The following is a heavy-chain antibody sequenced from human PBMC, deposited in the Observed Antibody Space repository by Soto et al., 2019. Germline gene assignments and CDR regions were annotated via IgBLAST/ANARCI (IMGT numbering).Heavy chain of an antibody. V-gene: IGHV3-30*04. CDR1: GFTSSTYI. J-gene: IGHJ3*02. CDR2: IFPNGRDK. D-gene: IGHD3-10*01. CDR3: ARDKLPLIWFGEAFDI. Sequence: GGSLILSCASSGFTSSTYIMHLVRGAPGKGLEWVAIIFPNGRDKDYADSVKGRFTTSRDNAKNSLYLQMNSLRAEDTAVYYCARDKLPLIWFGEAFDIWGQGTMVTVSS.